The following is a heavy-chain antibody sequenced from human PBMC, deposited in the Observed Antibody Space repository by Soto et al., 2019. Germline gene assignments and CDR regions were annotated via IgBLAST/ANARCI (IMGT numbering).Heavy chain of an antibody. Sequence: SETLSLTGTVSGGSISSSSYYWGWIRQPPGKGLEWIGSIYYSGSTYYNPSLKSRVTISVDTSKNQFSLKLSSVTAADTAVYYCARRYYGSGSYRYYYYGMDVWGQGTTVTVSS. V-gene: IGHV4-39*01. D-gene: IGHD3-10*01. CDR1: GGSISSSSYY. J-gene: IGHJ6*02. CDR2: IYYSGST. CDR3: ARRYYGSGSYRYYYYGMDV.